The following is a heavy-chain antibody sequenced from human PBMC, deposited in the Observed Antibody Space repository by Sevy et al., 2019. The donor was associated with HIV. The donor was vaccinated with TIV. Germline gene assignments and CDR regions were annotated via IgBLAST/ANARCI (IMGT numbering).Heavy chain of an antibody. J-gene: IGHJ4*02. V-gene: IGHV3-7*04. Sequence: GGSLRLSCAASGFTFSTYWMHWVRQAPGKGLEWVANIKQDESEKYYVASVKGRFTLSRDNAKNSLYLQMNSLRPGDTAVYYCARGNSGSFDYWGQGTLVTVSS. CDR3: ARGNSGSFDY. CDR2: IKQDESEK. D-gene: IGHD3-22*01. CDR1: GFTFSTYW.